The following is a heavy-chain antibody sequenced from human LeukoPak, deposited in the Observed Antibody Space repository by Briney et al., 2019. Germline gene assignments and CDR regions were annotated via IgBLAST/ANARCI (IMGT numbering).Heavy chain of an antibody. Sequence: PGGSLRLSFPASGFSFSGNARAGVRQAPGKGLEWVSGFGGSSDTYYADSVKGRFTISRDNSKNTLYLRMNSLRAGDTAVYYCAKDIFRWAFDYWGQGALVTVSS. CDR2: FGGSSDT. J-gene: IGHJ4*02. CDR3: AKDIFRWAFDY. CDR1: GFSFSGNA. D-gene: IGHD2-21*01. V-gene: IGHV3-23*01.